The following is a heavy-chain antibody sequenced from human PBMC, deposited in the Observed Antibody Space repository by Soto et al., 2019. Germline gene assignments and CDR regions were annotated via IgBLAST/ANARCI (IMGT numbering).Heavy chain of an antibody. CDR2: ISYDGSNE. CDR3: AKDPAVGYYGSGSYYNFGWFDS. V-gene: IGHV3-30*18. J-gene: IGHJ5*01. CDR1: GFTFSSYG. D-gene: IGHD3-10*01. Sequence: GGSLRLSCAASGFTFSSYGIHWVRQAPGKGLEWVAVISYDGSNEYYADSVKGRFAISRDNSKNTLYLQMNSLRAEDTAVYYCAKDPAVGYYGSGSYYNFGWFDSWGQGTLVTVSS.